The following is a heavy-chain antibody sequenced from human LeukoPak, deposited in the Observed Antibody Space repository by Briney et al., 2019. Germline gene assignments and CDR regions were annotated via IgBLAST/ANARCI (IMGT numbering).Heavy chain of an antibody. V-gene: IGHV4-4*02. CDR1: GGSISSSNW. Sequence: SETLSLTCAVSGGSISSSNWWSWVRQPPGKGLEWIGEIYHSGSTNYNPSLKSRVTISVDKSKNQFSLKLSSVTAADTAVYYCARAGNYDSSGYYTGQHLYYFDYRGQGTLVTVSS. D-gene: IGHD3-22*01. J-gene: IGHJ4*02. CDR2: IYHSGST. CDR3: ARAGNYDSSGYYTGQHLYYFDY.